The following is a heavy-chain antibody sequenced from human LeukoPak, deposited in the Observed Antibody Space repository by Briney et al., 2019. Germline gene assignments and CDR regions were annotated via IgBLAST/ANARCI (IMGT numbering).Heavy chain of an antibody. CDR3: ARATVMVRDFDY. CDR1: GFTFSSYW. V-gene: IGHV3-74*01. J-gene: IGHJ4*02. Sequence: PGESLRLSCAASGFTFSSYWMHWVRQAPGKGLVWVARINSDGSSTNYADSVKGRFTISRDNAKNTLYLQMNSLRAEDTAVYYCARATVMVRDFDYWGQGTLVTVSS. D-gene: IGHD5-18*01. CDR2: INSDGSST.